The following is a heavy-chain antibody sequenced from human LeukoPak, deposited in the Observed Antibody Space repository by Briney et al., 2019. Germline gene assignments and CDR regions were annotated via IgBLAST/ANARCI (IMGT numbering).Heavy chain of an antibody. Sequence: PGGSLRLSCAASGFTFSSYSMNWVRQAPGKGLEWVSAISGSDYRTYYADSVEGRFTISRDNSKNTLYLQMNSLRAEDTAVYYCAKGGDLMRYYFDYWGQGTLVTVSS. CDR1: GFTFSSYS. CDR2: ISGSDYRT. V-gene: IGHV3-23*01. CDR3: AKGGDLMRYYFDY. D-gene: IGHD2-8*01. J-gene: IGHJ4*02.